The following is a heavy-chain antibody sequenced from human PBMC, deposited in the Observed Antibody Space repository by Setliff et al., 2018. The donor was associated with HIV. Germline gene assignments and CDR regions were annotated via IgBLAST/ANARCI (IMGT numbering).Heavy chain of an antibody. CDR1: GGSFSGYY. CDR2: INHSGST. V-gene: IGHV4-34*01. J-gene: IGHJ4*02. CDR3: ARGQSCTNGVCYQY. Sequence: SETLSLTCAVYGGSFSGYYWSWIRQPPGKGLEWIGEINHSGSTNYNPSLKSRVTISVDTSKNEFSLNLSSLTAADTAVYYCARGQSCTNGVCYQYWGQGTLVTVSS. D-gene: IGHD2-8*01.